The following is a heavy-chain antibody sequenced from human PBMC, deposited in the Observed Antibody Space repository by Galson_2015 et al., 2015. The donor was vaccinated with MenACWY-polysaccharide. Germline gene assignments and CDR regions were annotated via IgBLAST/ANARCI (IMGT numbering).Heavy chain of an antibody. V-gene: IGHV4-39*07. D-gene: IGHD4-23*01. CDR3: ARDLGHGGDSDF. J-gene: IGHJ4*02. CDR2: LHYSGIA. Sequence: ETLSLTCTVSGDSLTNTNFHWGWIRQPPGRGLEWIGSLHYSGIANYNPSLKSRITISRDTSKNQFFLKLTSVTAADTAVYYCARDLGHGGDSDFWGQGILVTVSS. CDR1: GDSLTNTNFH.